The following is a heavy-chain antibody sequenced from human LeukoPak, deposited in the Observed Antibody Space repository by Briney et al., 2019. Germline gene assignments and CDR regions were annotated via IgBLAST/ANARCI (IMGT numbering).Heavy chain of an antibody. D-gene: IGHD6-13*01. J-gene: IGHJ4*02. CDR3: AAGAAAGTMGDY. CDR2: IVVGSGNT. CDR1: GFTFTSSA. V-gene: IGHV1-58*02. Sequence: SVKVSCKASGFTFTSSAMQWVRQARGQRLEWIGWIVVGSGNTNYAQKFQERVTITRDMSTSTAYKELSSLRSEDTAVYYCAAGAAAGTMGDYWGQGTLVTVSS.